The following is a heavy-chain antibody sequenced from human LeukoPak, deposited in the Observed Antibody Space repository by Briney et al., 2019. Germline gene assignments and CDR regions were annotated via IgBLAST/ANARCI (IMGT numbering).Heavy chain of an antibody. D-gene: IGHD3-10*01. V-gene: IGHV3-74*01. J-gene: IGHJ4*02. Sequence: PGGSLRLSCAPSVFPSTGYWRHWVRQVPGKGRVWIAHVCPDGGRTDHADSVKARFTVSRDNTNHILYLQMNRLTADDTAVYPCARVLSYCGSGSYPAYWGQGTLVTVSS. CDR3: ARVLSYCGSGSYPAY. CDR1: VFPSTGYW. CDR2: VCPDGGRT.